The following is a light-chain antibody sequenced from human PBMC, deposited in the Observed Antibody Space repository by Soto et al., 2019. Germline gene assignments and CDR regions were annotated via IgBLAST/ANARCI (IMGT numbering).Light chain of an antibody. V-gene: IGKV1-39*01. J-gene: IGKJ1*01. CDR2: AAS. CDR3: QQSYSTPPWT. CDR1: QTISSY. Sequence: DIQMTQSPSSLSASVGDRATITCRAGQTISSYLNWYQQKPGKAPKLLIYAASSLQSGVPSRFSGTGSETDFPLTISSLQPEDFATYYCQQSYSTPPWTFGQGTKVDIK.